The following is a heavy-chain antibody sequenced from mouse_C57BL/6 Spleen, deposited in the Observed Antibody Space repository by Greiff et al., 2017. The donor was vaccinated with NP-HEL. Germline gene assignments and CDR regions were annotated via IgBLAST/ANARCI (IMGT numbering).Heavy chain of an antibody. J-gene: IGHJ2*01. CDR3: TDDWDYFDY. D-gene: IGHD4-1*01. CDR1: GFTFSNYW. Sequence: DVKLVESGGGLVQPGGSMKLSCVASGFTFSNYWMNWVRQSPEQGLEWVAQIRLKSDNYATHYAESVKGMFTISRDDSKRSVYLQMNNLRAEDTGIYYCTDDWDYFDYWGQGTTLTVSS. V-gene: IGHV6-3*01. CDR2: IRLKSDNYAT.